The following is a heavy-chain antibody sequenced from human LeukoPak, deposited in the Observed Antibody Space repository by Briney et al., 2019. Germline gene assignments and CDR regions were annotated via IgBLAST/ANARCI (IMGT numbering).Heavy chain of an antibody. Sequence: PSETLSLTCAVYGGSFSGYYWSWIRQPPGKGLEGIGEINHSGSTNYNPSLKSRVTISVDTSKNQFSLKLSPVTAADTAVYYCANPRRGGLVRTVSFDIWGQGTMVTVSS. J-gene: IGHJ3*02. V-gene: IGHV4-34*01. CDR1: GGSFSGYY. CDR3: ANPRRGGLVRTVSFDI. D-gene: IGHD6-19*01. CDR2: INHSGST.